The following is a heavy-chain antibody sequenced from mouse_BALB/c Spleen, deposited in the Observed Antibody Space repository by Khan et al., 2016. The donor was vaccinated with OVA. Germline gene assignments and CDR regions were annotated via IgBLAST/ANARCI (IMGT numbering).Heavy chain of an antibody. Sequence: VQLKQSGPELVKPGATVKFSCTASGLTIKDNYMHWLKQCPEKGLEWMGRIDPPNGNTKYDANFHGQSTITSDTSSNTAYLQLSSLTSEDAAVYYCARMAGKWGQGTTVTVSS. CDR2: IDPPNGNT. CDR1: GLTIKDNY. J-gene: IGHJ2*01. V-gene: IGHV14-3*02. CDR3: ARMAGK.